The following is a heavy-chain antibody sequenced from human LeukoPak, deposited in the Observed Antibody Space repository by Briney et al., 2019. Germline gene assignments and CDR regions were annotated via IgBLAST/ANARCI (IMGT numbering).Heavy chain of an antibody. CDR2: IYYSGST. J-gene: IGHJ4*02. CDR1: GGSISSYY. CDR3: ARATWLPVGLYYYDSSGYYYYFDS. D-gene: IGHD3-22*01. Sequence: SETLSLTCTVSGGSISSYYWSWIRQPPGKGLEWIGYIYYSGSTNYNPSLKSRVTISVDTSKNQFSLKLSSVTATDTAVYYCARATWLPVGLYYYDSSGYYYYFDSWGQGTLVTVSS. V-gene: IGHV4-59*01.